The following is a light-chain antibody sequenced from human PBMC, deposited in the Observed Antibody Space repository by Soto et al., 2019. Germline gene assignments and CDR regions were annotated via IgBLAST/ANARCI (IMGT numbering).Light chain of an antibody. CDR1: SRDVGGYNY. Sequence: QSVLTQPASVSGSPGQSITIPCTGTSRDVGGYNYVAWYQQHPDRAPKVMIYEVSNRPSGVSNRFSGSKSGNTASLTISGLQAEDEADYYCSSFASSSTLVVFGTGTKLTVL. CDR3: SSFASSSTLVV. J-gene: IGLJ1*01. V-gene: IGLV2-14*01. CDR2: EVS.